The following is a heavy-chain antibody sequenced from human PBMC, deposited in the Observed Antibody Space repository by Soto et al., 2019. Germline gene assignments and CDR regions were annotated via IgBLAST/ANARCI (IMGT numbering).Heavy chain of an antibody. D-gene: IGHD3-3*01. CDR3: AMTPGTNYDFWSGHRKEGMDV. CDR2: IYYSGST. Sequence: TCTVSGGSISSSSYYWGWIRQPPGKGLEWIGSIYYSGSTYYNPSLKSRVTISVDTSKNQFSLKLSSVTAADTAVYYCAMTPGTNYDFWSGHRKEGMDVWGQGTTVTVSS. CDR1: GGSISSSSYY. J-gene: IGHJ6*02. V-gene: IGHV4-39*01.